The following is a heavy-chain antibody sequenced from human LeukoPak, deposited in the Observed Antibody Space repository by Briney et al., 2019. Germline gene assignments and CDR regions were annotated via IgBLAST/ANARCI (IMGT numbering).Heavy chain of an antibody. CDR3: ARDSNFWSGYYTGIPDY. CDR2: SNPNSGGT. V-gene: IGHV1-2*02. CDR1: GYTFSGYY. D-gene: IGHD3-3*01. J-gene: IGHJ4*02. Sequence: ASVKVSCKASGYTFSGYYIHLVRQAPGQGLEWMGWSNPNSGGTNYVQKFQGRATMTRDTSISTAYMELSRLRSDDTAVYYCARDSNFWSGYYTGIPDYWGQGTLVTVSS.